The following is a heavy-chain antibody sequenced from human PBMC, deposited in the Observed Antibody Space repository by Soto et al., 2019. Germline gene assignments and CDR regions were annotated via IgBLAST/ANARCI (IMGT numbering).Heavy chain of an antibody. D-gene: IGHD6-13*01. CDR2: ISYDGSNK. CDR3: AKDSGSWPYYSDY. CDR1: GFTFSSYG. V-gene: IGHV3-30*18. Sequence: GGSLRLSCAASGFTFSSYGMHWVRQAPGKGLEWVAVISYDGSNKYYADSVKGRFIISRDISKNTLYLQMNSLRAEDTAVYYCAKDSGSWPYYSDYWGQGTLVTVSS. J-gene: IGHJ4*02.